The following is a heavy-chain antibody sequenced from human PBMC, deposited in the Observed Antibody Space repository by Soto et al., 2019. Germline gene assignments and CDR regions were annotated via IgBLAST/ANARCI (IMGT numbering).Heavy chain of an antibody. CDR2: IYHSGST. CDR3: ARGLYYYDSSGFDY. V-gene: IGHV4-30-2*01. Sequence: PSETLSLTCAVSGGSISSGGYSWSWIWQPPGKGLEWIGYIYHSGSTYYNPSLKSRVTISVDRSKNQFSLKLSSVTAADTAVYYCARGLYYYDSSGFDYWGQGTLVTVSS. CDR1: GGSISSGGYS. D-gene: IGHD3-22*01. J-gene: IGHJ4*02.